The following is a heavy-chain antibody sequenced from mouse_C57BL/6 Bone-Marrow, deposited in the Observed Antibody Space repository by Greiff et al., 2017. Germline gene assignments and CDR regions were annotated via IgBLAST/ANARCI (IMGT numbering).Heavy chain of an antibody. CDR2: IDPSASST. D-gene: IGHD2-3*01. CDR3: ARGWEGL. Sequence: VQLQQPGAELVKPGASVKLSCKASGYTFPSYWMQWVKQRPGKGLEWIGEIDPSASSTTNNQKFKGKATLTVDTSSSTAYMQLSSLTSVDSVVYYCARGWEGLWGQGTSVTVAS. J-gene: IGHJ4*01. CDR1: GYTFPSYW. V-gene: IGHV1-50*01.